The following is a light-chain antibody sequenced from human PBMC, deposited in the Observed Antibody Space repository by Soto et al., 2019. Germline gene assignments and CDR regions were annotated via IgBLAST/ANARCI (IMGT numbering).Light chain of an antibody. Sequence: QSVLTQPPSASGTPGQRVTISCSGSSSNIGSNTVTWYQQFPGTAPKILIYSNNQRPSGVPDRLSGSASGTSASLAISGLQTEDEADYYCAVWDDTLSGVVFGGGTKLTVL. V-gene: IGLV1-44*01. CDR1: SSNIGSNT. CDR2: SNN. J-gene: IGLJ3*02. CDR3: AVWDDTLSGVV.